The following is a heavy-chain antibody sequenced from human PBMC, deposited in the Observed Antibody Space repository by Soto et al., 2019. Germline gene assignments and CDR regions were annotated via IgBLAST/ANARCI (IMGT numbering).Heavy chain of an antibody. CDR1: GFSLSTSGVG. CDR3: AHSEDVIFGVVIMGQTYFDY. Sequence: GSGPTLVNPTQTLTLTCTFSGFSLSTSGVGVGWIRQPPGKALEWLALIYWDDDKRYSPSLKSRLTITKDTSKNQVVLTMTNMDPFDTATYYCAHSEDVIFGVVIMGQTYFDYWGQGPLVTVSS. D-gene: IGHD3-3*01. V-gene: IGHV2-5*02. CDR2: IYWDDDK. J-gene: IGHJ4*02.